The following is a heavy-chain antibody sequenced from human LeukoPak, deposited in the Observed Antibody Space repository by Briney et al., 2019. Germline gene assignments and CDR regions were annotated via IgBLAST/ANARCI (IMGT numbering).Heavy chain of an antibody. CDR1: GGSFSGYY. CDR2: INHSGST. Sequence: PSETLSLTCAVYGGSFSGYYWSWIRQPPGKGLEWIGEINHSGSTNYNPSLKSRVTISVDTSKNQFSLELSSVTAADTAVYYCARLIAARPDLYYYYGMDVWGQGTTVTVSS. D-gene: IGHD6-6*01. CDR3: ARLIAARPDLYYYYGMDV. V-gene: IGHV4-34*01. J-gene: IGHJ6*02.